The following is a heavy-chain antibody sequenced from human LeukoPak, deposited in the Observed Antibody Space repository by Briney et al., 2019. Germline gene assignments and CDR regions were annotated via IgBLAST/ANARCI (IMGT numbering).Heavy chain of an antibody. CDR2: IYYSGST. CDR1: GGSISSYY. V-gene: IGHV4-59*08. CDR3: ATTRYSSRGYYYYYGMDV. D-gene: IGHD6-13*01. Sequence: PSETLSLTCTVSGGSISSYYWSWIRQPPGKGLEWIGYIYYSGSTNYNPSLKSRVTISIDTSKNQFSLKLSSVTAADTAVYYCATTRYSSRGYYYYYGMDVWGQGTTVTVSS. J-gene: IGHJ6*02.